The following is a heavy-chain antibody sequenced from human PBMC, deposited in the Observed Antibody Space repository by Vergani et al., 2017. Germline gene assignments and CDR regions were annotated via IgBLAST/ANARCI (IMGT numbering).Heavy chain of an antibody. Sequence: QVQLVQSGAEVKKPGSSVKVSCKASGGTFSSYAISWVRQAPGQGLEWMGRSIPIFGTANYAQKFQGRVTITADESTSTAYMELSSLRSEDTAVYYCAGGSGRLVGYYYYGMDVWGQGTTVTVSS. D-gene: IGHD6-19*01. CDR2: SIPIFGTA. V-gene: IGHV1-69*18. CDR3: AGGSGRLVGYYYYGMDV. CDR1: GGTFSSYA. J-gene: IGHJ6*02.